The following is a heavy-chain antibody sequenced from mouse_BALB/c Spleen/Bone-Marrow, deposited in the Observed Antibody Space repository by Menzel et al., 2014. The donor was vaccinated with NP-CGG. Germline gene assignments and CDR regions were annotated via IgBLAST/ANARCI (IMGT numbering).Heavy chain of an antibody. J-gene: IGHJ3*01. CDR1: GFDFSRYW. CDR3: SRLGYYGGFAY. D-gene: IGHD2-3*01. CDR2: INPDSRTI. V-gene: IGHV4-1*02. Sequence: DVMLVESGGGLVHPGGSLKLSCAASGFDFSRYWMGWVRQAPGKGLEWIGEINPDSRTINYTPSLKDKFIISRDNAKNTLYLQMSKVRSEDTALYYCSRLGYYGGFAYWGQGTLVTVSA.